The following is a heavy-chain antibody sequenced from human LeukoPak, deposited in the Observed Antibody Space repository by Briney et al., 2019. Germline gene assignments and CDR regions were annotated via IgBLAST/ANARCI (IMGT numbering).Heavy chain of an antibody. CDR3: ARRHIAVPWDY. CDR2: IYYSGST. CDR1: GGSISSSSYY. J-gene: IGHJ4*02. D-gene: IGHD6-19*01. Sequence: SETLSLTCTVSGGSISSSSYYWGWIRQPPGKGLEWIGSIYYSGSTYYNPSLKSRVTISVDTSKNQFSLKLSSVTAADTAVYYCARRHIAVPWDYWGQGTLVTVSS. V-gene: IGHV4-39*01.